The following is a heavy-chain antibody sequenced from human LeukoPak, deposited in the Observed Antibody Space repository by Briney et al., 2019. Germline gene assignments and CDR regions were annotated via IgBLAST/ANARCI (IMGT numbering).Heavy chain of an antibody. CDR1: GGSISRYY. V-gene: IGHV4-59*08. CDR2: TYYSGTT. D-gene: IGHD5-12*01. Sequence: SETLSLTCIVSGGSISRYYWSWIRQPPGKGLEWIGYTYYSGTTNYNPSLKSRVTISVDTSKNQFSLKLSSVTAADTAVYYCARHGFSGYDTPSLDYWGQGMLVTVSS. J-gene: IGHJ4*02. CDR3: ARHGFSGYDTPSLDY.